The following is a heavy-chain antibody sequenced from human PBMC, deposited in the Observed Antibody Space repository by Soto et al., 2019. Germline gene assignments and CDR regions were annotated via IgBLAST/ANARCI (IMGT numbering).Heavy chain of an antibody. CDR2: INPSGGST. D-gene: IGHD6-13*01. CDR1: GYTFTSYY. CDR3: AREDLVRDYYYGMDV. J-gene: IGHJ6*02. Sequence: GASVEVSCKXSGYTFTSYYMHWVRQAPGQGLEWMGIINPSGGSTSYAQKFQGRVTMTRDTSTSTVYMELSSLRSEDTAVYHCAREDLVRDYYYGMDVWGQGTTVTVSS. V-gene: IGHV1-46*01.